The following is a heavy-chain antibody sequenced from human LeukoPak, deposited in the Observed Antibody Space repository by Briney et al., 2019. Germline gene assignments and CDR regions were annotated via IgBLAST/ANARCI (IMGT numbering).Heavy chain of an antibody. CDR3: AKDRGYSSGLTFDY. CDR1: GSTFSSYG. CDR2: ISGSGGST. Sequence: PGGSLRLSCAASGSTFSSYGMSWVRQAPGKGLEWVSVISGSGGSTYYADSVKGRFTISRDNSKNTLYLQMNSLRAEDTAVYYCAKDRGYSSGLTFDYWGQGTLVTVSS. V-gene: IGHV3-23*01. J-gene: IGHJ4*02. D-gene: IGHD5-18*01.